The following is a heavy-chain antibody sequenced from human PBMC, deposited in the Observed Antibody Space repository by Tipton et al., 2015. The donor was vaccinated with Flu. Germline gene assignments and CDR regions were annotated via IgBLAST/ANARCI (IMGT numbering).Heavy chain of an antibody. V-gene: IGHV4-31*03. CDR2: IYYSGST. CDR3: ARLRGLQWLPQDYYYHSLDV. Sequence: TLSLTCTVSGDSISSGGAYWSWIRQHPGKGLEWIGSIYYSGSTYYNPSLQSRVSISVDTSKNQFSLKLKFVTAADTAVYYCARLRGLQWLPQDYYYHSLDVWGPGTTVTVSS. J-gene: IGHJ6*02. D-gene: IGHD6-19*01. CDR1: GDSISSGGAY.